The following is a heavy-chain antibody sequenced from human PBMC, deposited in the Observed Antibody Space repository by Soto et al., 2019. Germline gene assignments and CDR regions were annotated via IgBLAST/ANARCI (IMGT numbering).Heavy chain of an antibody. Sequence: AQVRASCKPFGNTLTTYTMPWVRQAPGQRLEWMGWITAGNGDTKSSQKFKGRVTIPRDTPASTPTRELSSPSPEDTAGYYRGSEPGRGLVRTCYYFDFWGQGTLVTAPQ. CDR1: GNTLTTYT. CDR2: ITAGNGDT. D-gene: IGHD3-10*01. J-gene: IGHJ4*02. V-gene: IGHV1-3*01. CDR3: GSEPGRGLVRTCYYFDF.